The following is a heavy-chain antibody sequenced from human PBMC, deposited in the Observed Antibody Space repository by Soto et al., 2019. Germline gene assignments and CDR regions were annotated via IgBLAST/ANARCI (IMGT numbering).Heavy chain of an antibody. CDR1: GFTFSSYA. CDR2: ISNSGGST. D-gene: IGHD6-6*01. CDR3: AKDKGGSSPVY. V-gene: IGHV3-23*01. Sequence: EVQLLESGGGLIQPGGSLRLSCAASGFTFSSYAMSWVRQAPGKGLEWVSAISNSGGSTYYADSVKGRFTISRDNSKNTLYLQMNSMRAEDTAVYYCAKDKGGSSPVYWGQGTLVTVSS. J-gene: IGHJ4*02.